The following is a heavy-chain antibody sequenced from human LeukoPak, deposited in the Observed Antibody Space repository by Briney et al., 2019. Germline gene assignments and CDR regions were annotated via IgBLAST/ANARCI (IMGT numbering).Heavy chain of an antibody. J-gene: IGHJ5*02. CDR1: GFTFSSYS. D-gene: IGHD3-3*01. CDR3: ARVYSTIFGVVRNWFDP. V-gene: IGHV3-21*01. CDR2: ISSSSSYI. Sequence: PGGSLRLSXAASGFTFSSYSMNWVCQAPGKGLEWVSSISSSSSYIYYADSVKGRFTISRDNAKNSLYLQMNSLRAEDTAVYYCARVYSTIFGVVRNWFDPWGQETLVTVSS.